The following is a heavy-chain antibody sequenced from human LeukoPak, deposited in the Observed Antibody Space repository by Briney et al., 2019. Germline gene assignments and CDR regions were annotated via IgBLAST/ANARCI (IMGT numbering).Heavy chain of an antibody. CDR3: ARRAGEYYDFWSFGY. V-gene: IGHV1-8*01. Sequence: GASVKVSCKASGYTFTSYDINWVRQATGQGLEWMGWMNPNSGNTGYAQKFQGRVTMTRNTSISTAYMELSSLRSEDTAVYYCARRAGEYYDFWSFGYWGQGTLVTVSS. J-gene: IGHJ4*02. CDR2: MNPNSGNT. D-gene: IGHD3-3*01. CDR1: GYTFTSYD.